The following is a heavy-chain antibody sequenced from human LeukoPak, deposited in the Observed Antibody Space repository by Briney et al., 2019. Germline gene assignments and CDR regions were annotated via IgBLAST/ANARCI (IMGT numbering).Heavy chain of an antibody. Sequence: SETLSLTCTVSGGSISSSSYYWGWIRQPPGKGLEWIGSIYYSGSTYYNPSLKSRVTISVDTSKSQFSLKLSSVTAADTAVYYCARDRLLRSDYDFWSGYPYFDYWGQGTLVTVSS. CDR1: GGSISSSSYY. J-gene: IGHJ4*02. V-gene: IGHV4-39*07. D-gene: IGHD3-3*01. CDR2: IYYSGST. CDR3: ARDRLLRSDYDFWSGYPYFDY.